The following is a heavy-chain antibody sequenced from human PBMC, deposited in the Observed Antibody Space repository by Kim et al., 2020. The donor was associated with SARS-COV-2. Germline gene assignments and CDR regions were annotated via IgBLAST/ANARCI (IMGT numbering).Heavy chain of an antibody. V-gene: IGHV3-49*03. J-gene: IGHJ4*02. CDR1: GFTFGDYA. Sequence: GGSLRLSCTASGFTFGDYAMSWFRQAPGKGLEWVGFIRSKAYGGTTEYAASVKGRFTISRDDSKSIAYLQMNSLKTEDTAVYYCTRKFQGLAPIGYCTNGVCSPFDYWGQGTLVTVSS. D-gene: IGHD2-8*01. CDR3: TRKFQGLAPIGYCTNGVCSPFDY. CDR2: IRSKAYGGTT.